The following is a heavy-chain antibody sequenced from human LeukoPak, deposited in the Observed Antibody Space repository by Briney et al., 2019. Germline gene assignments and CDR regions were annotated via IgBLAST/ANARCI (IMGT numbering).Heavy chain of an antibody. D-gene: IGHD3-10*01. V-gene: IGHV1-2*02. Sequence: ASVKVSCKASGYTFTGYYMHWVRQAPGQGLEWMGCINPNSGGTNYAQKFQGRVTMTRDTSISTAYMELSRLRSDDTAVYYCARDLSFYGSGSYYFDYWGQGTLVTVSS. J-gene: IGHJ4*02. CDR1: GYTFTGYY. CDR2: INPNSGGT. CDR3: ARDLSFYGSGSYYFDY.